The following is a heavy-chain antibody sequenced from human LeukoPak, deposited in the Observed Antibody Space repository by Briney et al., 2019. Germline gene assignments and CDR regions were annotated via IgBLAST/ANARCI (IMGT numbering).Heavy chain of an antibody. CDR3: ARAPDIVASVDY. V-gene: IGHV1-2*02. J-gene: IGHJ4*02. D-gene: IGHD5-12*01. CDR2: INPNSGGT. CDR1: GYTFTGYY. Sequence: ASVKVSCNSSGYTFTGYYMHWVRQAPGHGIEWMGWINPNSGGTNYAQKFQGRVTRTRDTSISTAYMELSRLKSDDTAVYYCARAPDIVASVDYWGQGTLVTVSS.